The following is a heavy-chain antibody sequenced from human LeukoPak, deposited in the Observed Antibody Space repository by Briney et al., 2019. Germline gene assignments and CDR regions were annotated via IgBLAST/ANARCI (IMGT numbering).Heavy chain of an antibody. V-gene: IGHV1-2*02. CDR1: GYTFTGYY. CDR3: ARDRGYCSSTSCYKRDAYYMDV. Sequence: RASVKVSCKASGYTFTGYYMHWVRQAPGQGLEWMGWINPNSGGTNYAQKFQGRVTMTRDTSISTAYMELSRLRSDDTAVYYCARDRGYCSSTSCYKRDAYYMDVWGKGTTVTVSS. D-gene: IGHD2-2*02. CDR2: INPNSGGT. J-gene: IGHJ6*03.